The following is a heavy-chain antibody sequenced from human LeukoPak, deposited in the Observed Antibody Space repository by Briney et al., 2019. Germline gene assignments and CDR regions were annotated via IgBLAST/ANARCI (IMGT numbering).Heavy chain of an antibody. CDR1: GFTFSSYD. V-gene: IGHV3-13*05. J-gene: IGHJ4*02. D-gene: IGHD3-10*01. CDR3: ARAAYYGSGSYVSYYFDY. CDR2: ISTAGDP. Sequence: GGSLRLSCAASGFTFSSYDMHWVRQATGKGLEWVSAISTAGDPYYPGSVKGRFTISRENAKNSLYLQMNSLRAGDTAVYYCARAAYYGSGSYVSYYFDYWGQGTLVTVSS.